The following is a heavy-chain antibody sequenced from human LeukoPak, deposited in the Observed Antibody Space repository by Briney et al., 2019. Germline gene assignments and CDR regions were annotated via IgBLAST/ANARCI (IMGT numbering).Heavy chain of an antibody. CDR1: GYTFTSYY. CDR3: ASAGVDLYGDYIDY. CDR2: INPSGGST. V-gene: IGHV1-46*01. Sequence: APVKASCKASGYTFTSYYMHWVRQAPGQGLEWMGIINPSGGSTSYAQKFQGRVTMTRDTSTSTVYMELSSLRSEDTAVYYCASAGVDLYGDYIDYWGQGTLVTVSS. J-gene: IGHJ4*02. D-gene: IGHD2-21*01.